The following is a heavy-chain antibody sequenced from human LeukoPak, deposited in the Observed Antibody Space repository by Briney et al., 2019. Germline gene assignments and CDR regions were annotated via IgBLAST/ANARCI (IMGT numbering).Heavy chain of an antibody. V-gene: IGHV3-21*01. CDR2: VNGDSSYI. Sequence: PGGSLRLSCAASGFTFSAFPLEWVRPAPGKGLEWVSSVNGDSSYIYYADSVKGRFTIARDNARNSLHLQMNSLRAEDTAVYYCARLRCDVTSCFGKYYFDHWGQGTLVTVSS. CDR1: GFTFSAFP. D-gene: IGHD2-2*01. J-gene: IGHJ4*02. CDR3: ARLRCDVTSCFGKYYFDH.